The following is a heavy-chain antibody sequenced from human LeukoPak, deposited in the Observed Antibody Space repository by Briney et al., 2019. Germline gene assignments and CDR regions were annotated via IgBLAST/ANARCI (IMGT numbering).Heavy chain of an antibody. J-gene: IGHJ1*01. CDR3: ARVSCSGGSCYAEYFQH. V-gene: IGHV4-4*02. Sequence: PSGTLSLTCAVSGGSISSSNWWSWVRQPPGKGLEWIGEIYHSGSTNYNPSLKSRVTISVDKSKNQFSLELSSVTAADTAVYYCARVSCSGGSCYAEYFQHWGQGTLVTVSS. CDR1: GGSISSSNW. CDR2: IYHSGST. D-gene: IGHD2-15*01.